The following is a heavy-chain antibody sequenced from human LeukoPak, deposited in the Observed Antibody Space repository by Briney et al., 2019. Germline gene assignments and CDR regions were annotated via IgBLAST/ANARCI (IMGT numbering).Heavy chain of an antibody. CDR2: IFSGGST. V-gene: IGHV3-66*01. CDR3: ARVWELSFDH. J-gene: IGHJ4*02. D-gene: IGHD1-26*01. Sequence: PGGSLRLSCAASGFTVSNNHMIWVRQAPGKGLEWVSVIFSGGSTYFADSVKGRFTISRDSSKNTLYLQMNSLRAEDTALYYCARVWELSFDHWGQGTLVTVSS. CDR1: GFTVSNNH.